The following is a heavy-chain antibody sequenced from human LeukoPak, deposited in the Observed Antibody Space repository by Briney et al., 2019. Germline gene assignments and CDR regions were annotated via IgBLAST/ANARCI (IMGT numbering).Heavy chain of an antibody. CDR2: IIPIFGTA. Sequence: SVKVSCKASGGTFSSYAISWVRQAPGQGLEWMGGIIPIFGTANYAQKFQGRVTITADESTSTAYMELSSLRSEDAAVYYCARLVVVPAATYDYWGQGTLVTVSS. V-gene: IGHV1-69*13. CDR1: GGTFSSYA. J-gene: IGHJ4*02. CDR3: ARLVVVPAATYDY. D-gene: IGHD2-2*01.